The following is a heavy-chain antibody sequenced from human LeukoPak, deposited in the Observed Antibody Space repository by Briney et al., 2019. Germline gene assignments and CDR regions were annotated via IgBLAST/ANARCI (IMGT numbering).Heavy chain of an antibody. CDR3: ATHSLQSLWFGEPYFDY. V-gene: IGHV4-39*07. J-gene: IGHJ4*02. D-gene: IGHD3-10*01. CDR1: GDSISSSSYY. CDR2: INHSGST. Sequence: PSETLSLTCTVSGDSISSSSYYWGWIRQPPGKGLEWIGEINHSGSTNYNPSLKSRVTISVDTSKNQFSLKLSSVTAADTAVYYCATHSLQSLWFGEPYFDYWGQGTLVTVSS.